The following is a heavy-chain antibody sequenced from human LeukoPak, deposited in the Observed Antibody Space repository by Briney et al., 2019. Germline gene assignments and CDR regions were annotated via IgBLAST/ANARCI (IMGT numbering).Heavy chain of an antibody. CDR3: ARQDPNYRIDY. J-gene: IGHJ4*02. Sequence: RGESLKISCKGSGYSFTNYWIDWVRQVPGKGLEWMGIIYPGDSDTRYSPSLQGQVTISADKSISTAYLQWSSLKASDTAMYYCARQDPNYRIDYWGQGTLVTVSS. D-gene: IGHD4-11*01. CDR1: GYSFTNYW. CDR2: IYPGDSDT. V-gene: IGHV5-51*01.